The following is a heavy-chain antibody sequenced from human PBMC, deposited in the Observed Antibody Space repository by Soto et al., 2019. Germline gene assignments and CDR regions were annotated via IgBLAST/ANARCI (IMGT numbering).Heavy chain of an antibody. CDR1: GFTFSSYS. J-gene: IGHJ5*02. D-gene: IGHD3-3*01. V-gene: IGHV3-21*01. CDR3: ARDTYYDFWSGHNNWFDP. Sequence: PGGSLRLSCAASGFTFSSYSMNWVRQAPGKGLEWVSSISSSSSYIYYADSVKGRFTISRDNAKNSLYLQMNSLRAEDTAVYYCARDTYYDFWSGHNNWFDPSGQGTLVTVSS. CDR2: ISSSSSYI.